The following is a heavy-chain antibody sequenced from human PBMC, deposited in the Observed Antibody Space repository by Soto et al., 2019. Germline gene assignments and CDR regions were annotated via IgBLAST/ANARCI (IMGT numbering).Heavy chain of an antibody. CDR3: TRHEPLYYDFWSGYETTENWFDP. CDR1: GFTFSGSA. V-gene: IGHV3-73*01. J-gene: IGHJ5*02. D-gene: IGHD3-3*01. CDR2: IRSKANSYAT. Sequence: GGSLRLSCAASGFTFSGSAMHWVRQASGKGLEWVGRIRSKANSYATAYAASVKGRFTISRDDSKNTAYLQMNSLKTEDTAVYYCTRHEPLYYDFWSGYETTENWFDPWGQGTLVTVSS.